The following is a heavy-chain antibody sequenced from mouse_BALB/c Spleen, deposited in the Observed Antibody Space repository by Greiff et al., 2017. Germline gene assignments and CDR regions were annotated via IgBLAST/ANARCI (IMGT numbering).Heavy chain of an antibody. J-gene: IGHJ3*01. CDR1: GFSLSTSGMG. CDR3: ARSYYGRAWFAY. CDR2: IYWDDDK. V-gene: IGHV8-12*01. D-gene: IGHD1-1*01. Sequence: QVTLKVSGPGILQPSQTLSLTCSFSGFSLSTSGMGVSWIRQPSGKGLEWLAHIYWDDDKRYNPSLKSRLTISKDTSSNQVFLKITSVDTADTATYYCARSYYGRAWFAYWGQGTLVTVSA.